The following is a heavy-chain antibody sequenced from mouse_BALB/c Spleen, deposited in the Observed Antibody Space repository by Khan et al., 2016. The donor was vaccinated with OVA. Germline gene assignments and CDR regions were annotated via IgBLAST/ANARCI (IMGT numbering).Heavy chain of an antibody. D-gene: IGHD2-10*01. V-gene: IGHV2-6-1*01. CDR2: IWNDGNT. Sequence: VKLEVSGPGLVAPSQSLSITCTISGFSLTNYGVHWVRQPPGKGLEWLVVIWNDGNTAYNSALKSRLTLSKDNSKSQVFLKRNSLQTDDTAMYFCARQPYYHYNIMDYWGQGTSVTVSS. CDR1: GFSLTNYG. J-gene: IGHJ4*01. CDR3: ARQPYYHYNIMDY.